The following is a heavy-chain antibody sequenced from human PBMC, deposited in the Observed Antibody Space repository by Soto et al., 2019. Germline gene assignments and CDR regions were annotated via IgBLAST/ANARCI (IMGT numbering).Heavy chain of an antibody. CDR2: IWYDGSNK. J-gene: IGHJ6*02. CDR3: ARSVWFGEYLDV. V-gene: IGHV3-33*01. Sequence: QVQLVESGGGVVQPGRSLRLSCAASGFTFSSYGMHWVRQAPGKGLEWVAVIWYDGSNKYYADSVQGRFTIPRDNSKNTLNLQMNSLRAEDTAVYYCARSVWFGEYLDVWGQGTTVTVSS. CDR1: GFTFSSYG. D-gene: IGHD3-10*01.